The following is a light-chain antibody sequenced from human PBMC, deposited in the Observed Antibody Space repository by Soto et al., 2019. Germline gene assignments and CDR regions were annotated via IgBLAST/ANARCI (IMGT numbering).Light chain of an antibody. V-gene: IGKV1-5*01. CDR1: QSISSW. CDR3: QQYNSYSLT. J-gene: IGKJ4*01. CDR2: DAS. Sequence: DIQMTQSPSTLSASVGDRVTITCRASQSISSWLAWYQHKPGKAPKLLIYDASSLESGVPSRFSGSGSATEFTLTISSLQPDDFATYYCQQYNSYSLTFGGGTKVEIK.